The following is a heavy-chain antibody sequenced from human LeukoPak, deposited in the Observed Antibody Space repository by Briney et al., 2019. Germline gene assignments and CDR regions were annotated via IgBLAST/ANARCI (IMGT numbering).Heavy chain of an antibody. D-gene: IGHD2-15*01. V-gene: IGHV3-21*01. CDR2: ISSSSNYI. CDR1: GFTLSDYS. CDR3: AKSGQRRCSGGSCYPYYFDY. J-gene: IGHJ4*02. Sequence: GGFLRLSCAASGFTLSDYSMNWVRQAPGKGLEWVSSISSSSNYIYYADSVKGRFTISRDNAKNSLHLQINSLRAEDTAVYYCAKSGQRRCSGGSCYPYYFDYWGQGTLVTVSS.